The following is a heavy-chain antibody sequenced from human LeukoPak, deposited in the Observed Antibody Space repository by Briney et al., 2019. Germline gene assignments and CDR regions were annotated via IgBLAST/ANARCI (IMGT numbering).Heavy chain of an antibody. CDR3: ARLGGYYFDY. V-gene: IGHV4-59*01. J-gene: IGHJ4*02. D-gene: IGHD3-22*01. Sequence: PSETLSLTCTVSGGSISGYYWSWIRQPPGKGLEWIGYIYYSGSTNYNPSLKSRVTLSLDTSKNQFSLKLTSVTAADAAVYYCARLGGYYFDYWGQGTLLAVSS. CDR1: GGSISGYY. CDR2: IYYSGST.